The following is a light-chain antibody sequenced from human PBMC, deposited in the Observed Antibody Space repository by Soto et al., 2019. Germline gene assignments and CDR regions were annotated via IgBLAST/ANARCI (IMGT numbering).Light chain of an antibody. Sequence: QSVLTQSPSASASLGASVKLTCTLSSGHSTYAIAWHQQQPEKGPRYLMKVNSDGSHIKGDGIPDRFSGSSSGAERYLTISGLHSEDEADYYCQTWGPGISVVFGGGTKLTVL. CDR3: QTWGPGISVV. CDR1: SGHSTYA. CDR2: VNSDGSH. J-gene: IGLJ2*01. V-gene: IGLV4-69*01.